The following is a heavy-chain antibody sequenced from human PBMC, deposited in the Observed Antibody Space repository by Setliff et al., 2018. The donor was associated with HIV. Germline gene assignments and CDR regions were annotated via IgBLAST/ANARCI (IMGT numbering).Heavy chain of an antibody. V-gene: IGHV4-31*01. Sequence: SETLSLTCTVSGGSISSGGYYWSWIRQLPGKGLECIGYIYYSGSTYYNPSLKSLATISVDTSKNQFSLKLSSVTAADTAVYYCARSPLNYYDKSDAFDIWGQGTMVTVSS. D-gene: IGHD3-22*01. CDR3: ARSPLNYYDKSDAFDI. CDR2: IYYSGST. J-gene: IGHJ3*02. CDR1: GGSISSGGYY.